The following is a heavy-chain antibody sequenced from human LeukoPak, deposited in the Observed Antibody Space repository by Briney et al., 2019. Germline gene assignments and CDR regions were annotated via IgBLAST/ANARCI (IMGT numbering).Heavy chain of an antibody. CDR2: ISDTGRLS. CDR1: GFTFSSSA. Sequence: GGSLRLSCAASGFTFSSSAMSWVRQAPGKGLEWVAAISDTGRLSYCADSVNGRFTISRDNSKNTLSLQMNSLRAADTAVYYCAKGGLRDGHSYASWGQGTLITVSS. V-gene: IGHV3-23*01. CDR3: AKGGLRDGHSYAS. J-gene: IGHJ5*02. D-gene: IGHD5-24*01.